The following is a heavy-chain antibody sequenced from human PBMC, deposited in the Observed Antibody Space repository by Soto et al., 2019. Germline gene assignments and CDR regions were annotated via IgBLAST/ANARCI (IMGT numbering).Heavy chain of an antibody. CDR2: ISPYTGNT. CDR1: GYIFVNYG. J-gene: IGHJ6*02. CDR3: VLVDNYVTPTPQDG. D-gene: IGHD3-16*01. Sequence: QVQLVQSGDEVKKPGASVKVSCKASGYIFVNYGIAWVRQAPGQGLEWMGWISPYTGNTHSATKVQGRLTMTTDTSTSTAYRDLGSLTSDDTAVYYCVLVDNYVTPTPQDGWGQGTTVTVSS. V-gene: IGHV1-18*01.